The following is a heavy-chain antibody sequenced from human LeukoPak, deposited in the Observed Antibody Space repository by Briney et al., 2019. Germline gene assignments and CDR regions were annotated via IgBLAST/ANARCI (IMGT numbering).Heavy chain of an antibody. CDR1: GYTFISYD. Sequence: ASVKVSCKASGYTFISYDINWVRQVTGQGLEWMGWMNPNSGNTGYAQKFQGRVTITRNTSISTAFMELSSLRSEDTAVYYCARRAVGNSYYHSMDVRGKGTTVTVS. V-gene: IGHV1-8*03. D-gene: IGHD6-19*01. J-gene: IGHJ6*03. CDR3: ARRAVGNSYYHSMDV. CDR2: MNPNSGNT.